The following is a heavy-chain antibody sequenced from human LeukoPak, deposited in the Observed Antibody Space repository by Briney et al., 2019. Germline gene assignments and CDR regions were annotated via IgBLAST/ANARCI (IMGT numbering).Heavy chain of an antibody. CDR3: AKSRWDDSLTDAFDI. V-gene: IGHV3-9*01. J-gene: IGHJ3*02. D-gene: IGHD3-9*01. CDR2: ISWNSGSI. Sequence: GGSLRLSCAASGFTFDDHAMHWVRQAPGKGLEWVSGISWNSGSIGYADSVKGRFTISRDNAKNSLYLQMNSLRAEDTALYYCAKSRWDDSLTDAFDIWGQGTMVTVSS. CDR1: GFTFDDHA.